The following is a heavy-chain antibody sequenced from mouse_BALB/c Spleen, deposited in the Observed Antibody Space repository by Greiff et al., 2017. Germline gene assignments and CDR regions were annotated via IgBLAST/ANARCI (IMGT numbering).Heavy chain of an antibody. CDR1: GFNIKDYY. D-gene: IGHD1-1*01. Sequence: EVQLQQSGAELVRSGASVKLSCTASGFNIKDYYMHWVKQRPEQGLEWIGWIDPENGDTEYAPKFQGKATMTADTSSNTAYLQLSSLTSEDSAVYYCARDYYGSSYPAWFAYWGQGTLVTVSA. J-gene: IGHJ3*01. CDR3: ARDYYGSSYPAWFAY. CDR2: IDPENGDT. V-gene: IGHV14-4*02.